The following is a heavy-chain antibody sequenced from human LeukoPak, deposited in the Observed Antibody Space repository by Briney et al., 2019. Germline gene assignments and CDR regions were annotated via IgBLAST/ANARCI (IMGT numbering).Heavy chain of an antibody. CDR2: VFYTGNT. CDR1: GASITSYY. CDR3: ARDRSVAADATVYFYGMAV. J-gene: IGHJ6*04. V-gene: IGHV4-59*01. Sequence: SETLSLTCTVSGASITSYYWSWFRQPPGKGLEWIGYVFYTGNTNSNPSLKSRVTISLDTSKNQFSLKLNSVTAADTAVYYCARDRSVAADATVYFYGMAVWGKGTTVTVSS. D-gene: IGHD6-13*01.